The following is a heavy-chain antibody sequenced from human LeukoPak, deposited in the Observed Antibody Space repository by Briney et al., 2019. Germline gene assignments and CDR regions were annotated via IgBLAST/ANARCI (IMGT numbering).Heavy chain of an antibody. CDR2: INWNGGST. D-gene: IGHD6-13*01. CDR1: GFTFDDYG. Sequence: GGSLRLSCAASGFTFDDYGMSWVRQAPGKGLEWVSGINWNGGSTGYADSVKGRFTISRDNAKNSLYLQMNSLRAEDTAVYYCAREIAQQVYYYYYMDVWGKGTTVTISS. V-gene: IGHV3-20*04. CDR3: AREIAQQVYYYYYMDV. J-gene: IGHJ6*03.